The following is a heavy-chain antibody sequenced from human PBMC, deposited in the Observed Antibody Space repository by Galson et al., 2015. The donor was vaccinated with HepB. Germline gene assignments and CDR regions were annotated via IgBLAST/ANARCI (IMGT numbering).Heavy chain of an antibody. CDR2: INPKSGGT. D-gene: IGHD6-19*01. V-gene: IGHV1-2*02. J-gene: IGHJ4*02. CDR1: GYTLTDYY. CDR3: ARESWEAVSDPYFSPDY. Sequence: SVKVSCKASGYTLTDYYMHWVRQGPGQGLEWMGRINPKSGGTNYAKNFQGRVTMTRDTSISTAYMELSRLKSDDTAVYYCARESWEAVSDPYFSPDYWGQGTLVTVSS.